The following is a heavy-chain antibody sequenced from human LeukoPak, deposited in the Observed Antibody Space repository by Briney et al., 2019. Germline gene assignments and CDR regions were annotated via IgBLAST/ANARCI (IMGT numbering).Heavy chain of an antibody. CDR2: IRYDGNNK. CDR1: GFTVSSNY. V-gene: IGHV3-30*02. CDR3: ATLRLPAATTKAFDY. Sequence: GGSLRLFCAASGFTVSSNYMSLVPPAPGKGLELVAFIRYDGNNKYYADSVKGRFTISRDNSKNTLYLQMNSLRAEDTAVYYCATLRLPAATTKAFDYWGQGTLVTVSS. D-gene: IGHD2-2*01. J-gene: IGHJ4*02.